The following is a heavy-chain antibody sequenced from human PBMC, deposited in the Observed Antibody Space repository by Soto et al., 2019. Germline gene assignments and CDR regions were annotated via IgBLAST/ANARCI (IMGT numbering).Heavy chain of an antibody. V-gene: IGHV3-23*01. CDR3: AKVTSSGYRYGLDV. CDR1: GCTFSTYA. Sequence: GGSLRLSCAASGCTFSTYAMSWVRQAPGKGLEWVSTISVSGGSTYYADSVKGRFTISRDNSKNTLYLQMNSLRAEDTAVYYCAKVTSSGYRYGLDVWGQGTTVTVSS. J-gene: IGHJ6*02. D-gene: IGHD3-22*01. CDR2: ISVSGGST.